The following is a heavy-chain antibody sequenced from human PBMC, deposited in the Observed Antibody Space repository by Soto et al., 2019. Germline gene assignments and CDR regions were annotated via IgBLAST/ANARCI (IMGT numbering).Heavy chain of an antibody. CDR2: INHSGST. Sequence: SETLSLTCAVYGGSFSGYYWSWIRQPPGKGLEWIGEINHSGSTNYNPSLKSRVTISVDTSKNQFSLKLSSVTAADTAVYYCARGLGGLRLGGYWGQGTLVTVSS. J-gene: IGHJ4*02. V-gene: IGHV4-34*01. CDR3: ARGLGGLRLGGY. D-gene: IGHD1-26*01. CDR1: GGSFSGYY.